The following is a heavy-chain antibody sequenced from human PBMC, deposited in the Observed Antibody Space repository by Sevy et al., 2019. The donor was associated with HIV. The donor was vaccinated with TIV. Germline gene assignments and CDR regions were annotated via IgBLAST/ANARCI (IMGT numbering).Heavy chain of an antibody. J-gene: IGHJ6*02. V-gene: IGHV1-24*01. CDR2: FDPEDGET. D-gene: IGHD3-3*01. CDR1: GYTLTKLP. CDR3: ATLDFWSENPFYGTDV. Sequence: ASVEVSCKVSGYTLTKLPMHWVRQAPGKGLEWMGGFDPEDGETIYAQRFQGEVTMTEDTSTDTAYMELSSLRSEDTAVYYCATLDFWSENPFYGTDVWGQGTTVTVSS.